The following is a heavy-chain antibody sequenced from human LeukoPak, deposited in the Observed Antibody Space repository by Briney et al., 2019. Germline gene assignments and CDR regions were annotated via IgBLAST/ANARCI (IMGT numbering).Heavy chain of an antibody. Sequence: SETLSLTCTVSGGSISSSSYYWGWIRQPPGKGLEWIGSIYYSGSTYYNPSLKSRVTISVDTSKNQFSLKLSSVTAADTAVYYCARPRDVWGSYYEFDYWGQGTLVTVPS. D-gene: IGHD3-16*01. J-gene: IGHJ4*02. CDR1: GGSISSSSYY. CDR3: ARPRDVWGSYYEFDY. CDR2: IYYSGST. V-gene: IGHV4-39*01.